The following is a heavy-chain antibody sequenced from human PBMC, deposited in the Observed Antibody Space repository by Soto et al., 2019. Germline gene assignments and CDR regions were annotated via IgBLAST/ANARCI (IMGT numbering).Heavy chain of an antibody. J-gene: IGHJ4*02. V-gene: IGHV3-11*01. Sequence: QVQLVESGGGLVKPGGSLRLSCAASAFTFSDYYMSWIRQAPGKGLEWVSYISSGDTTISYADSVKGRFTISRDYAKNSLYLQMNGLRAEDTAVYYCARDSLIRGFDYWGQGALVTVSS. CDR2: ISSGDTTI. CDR3: ARDSLIRGFDY. D-gene: IGHD3-10*01. CDR1: AFTFSDYY.